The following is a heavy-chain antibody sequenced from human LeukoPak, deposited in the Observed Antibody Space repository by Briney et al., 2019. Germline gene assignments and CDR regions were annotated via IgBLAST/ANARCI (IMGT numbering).Heavy chain of an antibody. V-gene: IGHV3-23*01. CDR3: AQMGYCSSTSCHMNWFDP. J-gene: IGHJ5*02. CDR2: ISGSGGST. Sequence: GGSLRLSCAASGFTFSRYAMSWVRQAPGKGLEWVSAISGSGGSTYYADSVKGRFTISRDNSKNTLYLQMNSLRAEDTAVYYCAQMGYCSSTSCHMNWFDPWGQGTLVTVSS. D-gene: IGHD2-2*02. CDR1: GFTFSRYA.